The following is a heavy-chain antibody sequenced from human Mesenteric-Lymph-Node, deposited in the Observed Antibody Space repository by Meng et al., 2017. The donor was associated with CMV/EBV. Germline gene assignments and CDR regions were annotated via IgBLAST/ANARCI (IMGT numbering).Heavy chain of an antibody. J-gene: IGHJ4*01. CDR1: GFTFSSYE. V-gene: IGHV3-30*04. CDR3: ARDTALDY. CDR2: ISYDGSNK. Sequence: GESLKTSCAASGFTFSSYEMNWVRQAPGKGLEWVVIISYDGSNKYYPDSVKGRFTISKDNSKNTLYLQMNSLRPEDTAVYYCARDTALDYWGHGTLVTVSS.